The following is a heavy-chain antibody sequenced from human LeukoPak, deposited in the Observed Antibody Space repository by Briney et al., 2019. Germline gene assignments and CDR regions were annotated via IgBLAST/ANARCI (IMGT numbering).Heavy chain of an antibody. CDR2: IIPIFGTA. V-gene: IGHV1-69*01. J-gene: IGHJ6*02. Sequence: SVKVSCKASGGTFSSYAISWVRQAPGQGLEWMGGIIPIFGTANYPQKFQGRVTITADESTSTAYMELSSLRSEDTAVYYCARADRGLYYYYYGMDVWGQGTTVTVSS. D-gene: IGHD3-16*02. CDR1: GGTFSSYA. CDR3: ARADRGLYYYYYGMDV.